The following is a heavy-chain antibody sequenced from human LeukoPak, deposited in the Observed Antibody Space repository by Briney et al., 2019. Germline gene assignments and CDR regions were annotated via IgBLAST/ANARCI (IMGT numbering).Heavy chain of an antibody. J-gene: IGHJ4*02. D-gene: IGHD6-19*01. CDR1: GFTFRSYW. CDR3: ARDLPNGWFDY. CDR2: IKQDGSEK. Sequence: GESLRLSCAVSGFTFRSYWMTWVRQAPGKGLDWVANIKQDGSEKYYLDSVKGRFTISRDNAKNSVYLQVNSLRAEDTAVYYCARDLPNGWFDYWGQGTLVTVSS. V-gene: IGHV3-7*01.